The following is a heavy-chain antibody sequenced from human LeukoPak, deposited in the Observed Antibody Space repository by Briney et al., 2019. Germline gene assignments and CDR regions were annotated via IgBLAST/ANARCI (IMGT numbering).Heavy chain of an antibody. CDR1: GFTFSSFW. CDR3: ARDITAMVIDYYYYMDV. J-gene: IGHJ6*03. D-gene: IGHD5-18*01. CDR2: ISSSSSTI. V-gene: IGHV3-48*01. Sequence: GGSLRLSCAAAGFTFSSFWMSWVRQAPGKGLEWVSYISSSSSTIYYADSVKGRFTISRDNAKNSLYLQMNSLRAEDTAVYYCARDITAMVIDYYYYMDVWGKGTTVTASS.